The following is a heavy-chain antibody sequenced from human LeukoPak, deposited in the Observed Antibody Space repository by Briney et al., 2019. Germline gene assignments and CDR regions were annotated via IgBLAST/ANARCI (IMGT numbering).Heavy chain of an antibody. CDR1: GFTFSNAW. J-gene: IGHJ6*04. V-gene: IGHV3-15*01. CDR3: TTVYYDFWSGYFKDV. CDR2: IKSKTDGGTT. Sequence: PGGSLRPSCAASGFTFSNAWMSWVRQAPGKGLEWVGRIKSKTDGGTTDYAAPVKGRFTISRDDSKNTLYLQMNSLKTEDTAVYYCTTVYYDFWSGYFKDVWGKGTTVTVSS. D-gene: IGHD3-3*01.